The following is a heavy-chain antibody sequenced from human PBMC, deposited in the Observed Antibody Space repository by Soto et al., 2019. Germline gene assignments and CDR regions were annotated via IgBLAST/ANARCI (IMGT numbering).Heavy chain of an antibody. CDR1: GFNFGAYG. CDR3: AKDRRDGYTTCSRCYGVDV. CDR2: ISHDGTKT. J-gene: IGHJ6*02. V-gene: IGHV3-30*18. D-gene: IGHD5-18*01. Sequence: QVQLVESGGGVDQPGTSLRLACEASGFNFGAYGMHWVRQAPGKGLEWVAVISHDGTKTYYSDSVKGRFTVSRDNSKNMLYVQMVSLRPDDTAVYSCAKDRRDGYTTCSRCYGVDVWGQGTTVTVSS.